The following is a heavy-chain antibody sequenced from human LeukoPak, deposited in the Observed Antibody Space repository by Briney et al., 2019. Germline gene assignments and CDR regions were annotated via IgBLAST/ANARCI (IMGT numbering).Heavy chain of an antibody. CDR3: ARDRSCAD. J-gene: IGHJ4*02. V-gene: IGHV3-11*06. Sequence: PGGSLRLSCGAFEFAFSDYYMSWIRRAPGKGREGGSYISSSSSFTNYADSVKGRFTISRDNAKNYLYLQMNSLRAEDTAVYYCARDRSCADWGQGTLVTVSS. CDR1: EFAFSDYY. CDR2: ISSSSSFT. D-gene: IGHD2-21*01.